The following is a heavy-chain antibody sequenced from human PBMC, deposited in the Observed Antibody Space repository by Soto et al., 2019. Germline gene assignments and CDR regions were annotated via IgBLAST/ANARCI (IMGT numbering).Heavy chain of an antibody. J-gene: IGHJ6*02. Sequence: QVQLVESGGGVVQPGRSLRLSCAASGFTFSSYGMHWVRQAPGKGLEWVAVISYDGSNKYSADSVKSRFAISRDNSKNTLYLQMNRLRAEDTAVYYCAKDGGDIVVVVAARDGMDVWGQGTTVTVSS. CDR2: ISYDGSNK. CDR3: AKDGGDIVVVVAARDGMDV. CDR1: GFTFSSYG. V-gene: IGHV3-30*18. D-gene: IGHD2-15*01.